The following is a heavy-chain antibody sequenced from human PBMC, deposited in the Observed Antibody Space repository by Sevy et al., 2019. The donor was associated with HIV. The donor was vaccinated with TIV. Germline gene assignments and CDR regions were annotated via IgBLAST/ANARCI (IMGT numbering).Heavy chain of an antibody. CDR3: ARRGFDSSGYPQYYFDY. V-gene: IGHV5-51*01. Sequence: GESLKISCKGSGYRFISYWIGWVRQMPGKGLEWMGIIYPGDSDIRYSPSFQGQVTISADKSISTAYLQWSSLQASDSAMYFCARRGFDSSGYPQYYFDYWGQGTLFTVSS. D-gene: IGHD3-22*01. J-gene: IGHJ4*02. CDR1: GYRFISYW. CDR2: IYPGDSDI.